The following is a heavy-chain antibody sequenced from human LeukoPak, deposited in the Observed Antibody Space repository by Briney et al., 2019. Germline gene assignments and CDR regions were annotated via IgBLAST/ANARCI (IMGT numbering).Heavy chain of an antibody. D-gene: IGHD2-15*01. J-gene: IGHJ3*02. V-gene: IGHV3-66*01. CDR3: ARGGVVVAAIDAFDI. CDR1: GFTVSSNF. Sequence: GGSLRLSCAASGFTVSSNFMSWVRQAPGKGLVWVSLIYSGGSTYYADSVKGRFTISRDISKNTLFLQLNSLRAEDTAVYYCARGGVVVAAIDAFDIWGQGTLVTVSS. CDR2: IYSGGST.